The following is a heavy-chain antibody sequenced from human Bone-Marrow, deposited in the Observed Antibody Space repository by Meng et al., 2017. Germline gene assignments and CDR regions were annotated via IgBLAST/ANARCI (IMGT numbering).Heavy chain of an antibody. CDR1: GFTFSSYS. V-gene: IGHV3-21*01. J-gene: IGHJ4*02. CDR2: ISSSSSYI. Sequence: GESLKISCAASGFTFSSYSMNWVRQAPGKGLEWGSSISSSSSYIYYADSVKGRFTISRDNAKNSLYLQMNSLRAEDTAVYYCARPTYYYDSSGYYILDYFDYWGQGTLVTVSS. D-gene: IGHD3-22*01. CDR3: ARPTYYYDSSGYYILDYFDY.